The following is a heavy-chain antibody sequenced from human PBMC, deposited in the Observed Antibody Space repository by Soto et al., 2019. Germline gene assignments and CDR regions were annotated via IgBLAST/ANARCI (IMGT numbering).Heavy chain of an antibody. CDR2: ISGTGGAA. J-gene: IGHJ4*02. CDR1: GFTFGHSS. CDR3: AKPEEVVRGFDF. V-gene: IGHV3-23*01. D-gene: IGHD3-10*01. Sequence: GGSLRLSCAASGFTFGHSSMSWVRQAPGKGLEWVAAISGTGGAAYYADSVKGRFTISRDNSRNTLFLQMNSLRVDDTAIYHCAKPEEVVRGFDFWGLGTLVTVSS.